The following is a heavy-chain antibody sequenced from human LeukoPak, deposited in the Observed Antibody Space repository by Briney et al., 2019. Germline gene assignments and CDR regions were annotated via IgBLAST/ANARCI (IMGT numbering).Heavy chain of an antibody. CDR3: AREDRITIFGVVINPTGDWDDFDI. CDR2: ISYDGSNK. Sequence: HPGGSLRLSCAASGFTFSSYGMHWVRQAPGKGLEWVAVISYDGSNKYYADSVKGRFTISRDNSNNTLYLQMNSLRAEDTAVYYCAREDRITIFGVVINPTGDWDDFDIWGQGPIVTVPS. CDR1: GFTFSSYG. V-gene: IGHV3-30*03. D-gene: IGHD3-3*01. J-gene: IGHJ3*02.